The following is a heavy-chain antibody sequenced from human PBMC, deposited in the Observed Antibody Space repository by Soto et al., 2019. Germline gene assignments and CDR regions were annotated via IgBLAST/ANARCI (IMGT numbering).Heavy chain of an antibody. Sequence: QVQLVESGGGVVQPGRSLRLSCAASGFTFSSYGMHWVRQAPGKGLEWVAVISYDGSNKYYADSAKGRFTITRDNSKNTLYMQMTSLRAEDTAVYYCAKDQGIVFAPNWFDPWGQGTLVTVSS. CDR2: ISYDGSNK. CDR3: AKDQGIVFAPNWFDP. J-gene: IGHJ5*02. D-gene: IGHD2-15*01. V-gene: IGHV3-30*18. CDR1: GFTFSSYG.